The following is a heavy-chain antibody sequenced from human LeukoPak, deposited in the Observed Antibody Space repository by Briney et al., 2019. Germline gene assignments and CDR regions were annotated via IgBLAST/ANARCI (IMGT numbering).Heavy chain of an antibody. J-gene: IGHJ4*02. V-gene: IGHV1-69*04. CDR3: ARGVVTLLYYFDY. CDR1: GGTFSSYA. D-gene: IGHD4-23*01. Sequence: GSSVKVSCKASGGTFSSYAISWVRQAPGQGLEWMGRIIPILGIANYAQKFQGRVTITADKSTSTAYMELSSLRSEDTAVYYCARGVVTLLYYFDYWGQGTLVTVSP. CDR2: IIPILGIA.